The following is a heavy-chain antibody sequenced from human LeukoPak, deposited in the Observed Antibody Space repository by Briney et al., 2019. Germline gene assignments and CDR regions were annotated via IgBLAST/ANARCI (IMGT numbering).Heavy chain of an antibody. J-gene: IGHJ3*02. CDR1: GFTFISYA. CDR2: ISYDGSNK. V-gene: IGHV3-30-3*01. Sequence: GGSLRLSCAASGFTFISYAMHWVRRAPGKGLEWVAVISYDGSNKYYADSAKGRFTISRDNSKNTLYLQMNSLRAEDTAVYYCARELIGAFDIWGQGTMVTVSS. CDR3: ARELIGAFDI.